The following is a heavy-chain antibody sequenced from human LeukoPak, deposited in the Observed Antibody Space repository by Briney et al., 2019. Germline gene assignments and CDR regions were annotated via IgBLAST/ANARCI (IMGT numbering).Heavy chain of an antibody. J-gene: IGHJ4*02. CDR2: IWYDGSNK. D-gene: IGHD2-21*02. Sequence: GGSLRLSCAASGFTFSSYGMHWVRQAPGQGLEWVAVIWYDGSNKYYADCVKGRFTIYRDNSKNTLYLQVNSLRAEDTALCYFAKGGCGGDCYYYFVYWGEGTLGTASS. CDR1: GFTFSSYG. V-gene: IGHV3-33*06. CDR3: AKGGCGGDCYYYFVY.